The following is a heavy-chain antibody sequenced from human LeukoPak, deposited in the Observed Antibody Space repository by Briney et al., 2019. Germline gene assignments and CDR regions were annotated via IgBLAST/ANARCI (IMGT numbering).Heavy chain of an antibody. CDR3: ARDRQPPIVGATGY. Sequence: ASVKVSCKASGYTFTSYDINWVRQATGQGLEWMGWISTSTGDTKYTQKFQGRVTLTTDTSTSTAYMELSSLRSDDTAVYYCARDRQPPIVGATGYWGQGTLVTVSS. CDR2: ISTSTGDT. D-gene: IGHD1-26*01. CDR1: GYTFTSYD. V-gene: IGHV1-18*01. J-gene: IGHJ4*02.